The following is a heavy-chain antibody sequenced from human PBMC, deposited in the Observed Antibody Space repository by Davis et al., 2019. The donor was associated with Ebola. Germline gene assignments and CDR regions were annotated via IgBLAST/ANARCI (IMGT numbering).Heavy chain of an antibody. Sequence: AASVKVSCKASGYTFTSYAMHWVRQAPGQRLEWMGWINAGNGNTKYSQKFQGRVTITADESTSTAYMELTSLRSDDTAVYFCARTYSGSRIIMDVWGKGTTVTVSS. CDR1: GYTFTSYA. CDR3: ARTYSGSRIIMDV. D-gene: IGHD6-13*01. J-gene: IGHJ6*04. V-gene: IGHV1-3*01. CDR2: INAGNGNT.